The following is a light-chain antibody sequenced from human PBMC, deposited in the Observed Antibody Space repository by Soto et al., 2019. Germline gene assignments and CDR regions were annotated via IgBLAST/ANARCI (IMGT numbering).Light chain of an antibody. Sequence: DIQMTQSPSSLSASVGGRVTITCRASQRVSRFFNWYQQKPGKAPKLLIYAASSLQSGVPSRFSGSGSGTDFTLTISSLQPEDFATYYCQQTYSTPWTFGQGTKVEIK. J-gene: IGKJ1*01. CDR1: QRVSRF. V-gene: IGKV1-39*01. CDR3: QQTYSTPWT. CDR2: AAS.